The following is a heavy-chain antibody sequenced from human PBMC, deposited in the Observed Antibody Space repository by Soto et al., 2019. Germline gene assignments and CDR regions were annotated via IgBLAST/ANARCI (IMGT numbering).Heavy chain of an antibody. V-gene: IGHV4-59*01. D-gene: IGHD2-21*01. Sequence: QVQLQESGPGLVKPSETLSLTCTVSGGSISNYFWSWIRQPPGKGLEWICYIYSSGSTNYNPSLKSRVTISLDTSNTHFSLKLSSVTVADTAVYYCARSTGGEFDPWGQGTLVTVSS. CDR3: ARSTGGEFDP. CDR2: IYSSGST. CDR1: GGSISNYF. J-gene: IGHJ5*02.